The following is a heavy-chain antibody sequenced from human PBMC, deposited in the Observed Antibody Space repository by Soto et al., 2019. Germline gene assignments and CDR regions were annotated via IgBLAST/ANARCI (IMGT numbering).Heavy chain of an antibody. J-gene: IGHJ5*02. CDR3: ARYLTGYSRNNWFDP. Sequence: QVQLQQWGAGLLKPSETLSLTCDVYGGSFSGYYWSWIRQPPGKGMEWIGEINHSGSTNYNPSLKRRVTISVDTSKNQFSLKLSSVTAADTAVYFCARYLTGYSRNNWFDPGGQGTLVTVSS. D-gene: IGHD3-9*01. CDR1: GGSFSGYY. V-gene: IGHV4-34*01. CDR2: INHSGST.